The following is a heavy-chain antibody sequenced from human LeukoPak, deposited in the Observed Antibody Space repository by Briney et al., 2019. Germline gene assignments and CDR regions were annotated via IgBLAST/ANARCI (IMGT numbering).Heavy chain of an antibody. D-gene: IGHD6-13*01. V-gene: IGHV1-2*06. CDR2: INPNSGGT. CDR1: GYTFTGYY. J-gene: IGHJ2*01. Sequence: AASVKVSCKASGYTFTGYYMHWVRQAPGQGLEWMGRINPNSGGTNYAQKFQGRVTMTRDTSTSTVYMELSSLRSEDTAVYYCARDRGAAAGTLWDWYFDLWGRGTLVTVSS. CDR3: ARDRGAAAGTLWDWYFDL.